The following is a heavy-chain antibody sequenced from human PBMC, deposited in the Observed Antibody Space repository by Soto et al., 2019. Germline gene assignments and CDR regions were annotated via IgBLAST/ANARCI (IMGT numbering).Heavy chain of an antibody. J-gene: IGHJ6*02. CDR3: AKDLFEGYSYGWGDYYYGMDV. Sequence: GGSLRLSCAASGFTFSSYGMHWVRQAPGKGLEWVAVISYDGSNKYYADSVKGRFTISRDNSKNTLYLQMNSLRAEDTAVYYCAKDLFEGYSYGWGDYYYGMDVWGQGTTVTVSS. CDR2: ISYDGSNK. CDR1: GFTFSSYG. V-gene: IGHV3-30*18. D-gene: IGHD5-18*01.